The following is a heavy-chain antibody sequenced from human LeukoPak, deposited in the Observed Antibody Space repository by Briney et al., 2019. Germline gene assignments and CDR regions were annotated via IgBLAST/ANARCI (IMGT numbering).Heavy chain of an antibody. V-gene: IGHV3-7*01. J-gene: IGHJ4*02. CDR3: AREGRFGWELRPFDY. Sequence: PGGSLRLSCAASGFTFSSYWMSWVRQAPGKGLEWVANIMQDGSEKYYVDSVEGRFTISRDNAKNSLYLQMNSLRDEDTAVYYCAREGRFGWELRPFDYWGQGTLVTVSS. CDR2: IMQDGSEK. CDR1: GFTFSSYW. D-gene: IGHD1-26*01.